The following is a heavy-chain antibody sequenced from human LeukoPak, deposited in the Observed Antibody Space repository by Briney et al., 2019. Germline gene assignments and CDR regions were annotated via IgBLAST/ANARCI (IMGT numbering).Heavy chain of an antibody. CDR2: IYYGGSA. CDR3: ATMAVAGTGYNWLDP. J-gene: IGHJ5*02. CDR1: GGSISTYY. V-gene: IGHV4-59*08. D-gene: IGHD6-19*01. Sequence: SETLSLTCAVSGGSISTYYWNWIRQPPGKGLEWIGYIYYGGSAIYNPSLKSRVTISVDRSKNQFSLKLNSVTAAGTAVYYCATMAVAGTGYNWLDPWGQGTLVTVSS.